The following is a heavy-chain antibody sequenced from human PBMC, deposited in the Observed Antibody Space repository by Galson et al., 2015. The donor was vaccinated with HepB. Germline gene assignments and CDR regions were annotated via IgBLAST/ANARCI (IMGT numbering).Heavy chain of an antibody. J-gene: IGHJ4*02. CDR3: ARSTRSDY. V-gene: IGHV7-4-1*02. Sequence: SVKVSCKASGYTFTNYAMNWVRQAPGQGLEWVGCINTNTGNPTYARGFTGRFVFSLDTSVSTAYLQISSLKGEDTAVYYCARSTRSDYWGQGTLVTVSS. CDR1: GYTFTNYA. D-gene: IGHD2/OR15-2a*01. CDR2: INTNTGNP.